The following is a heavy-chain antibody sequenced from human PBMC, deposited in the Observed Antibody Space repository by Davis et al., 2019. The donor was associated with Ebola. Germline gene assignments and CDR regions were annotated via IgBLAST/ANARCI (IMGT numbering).Heavy chain of an antibody. V-gene: IGHV3-30*18. CDR1: GFTFSSYG. D-gene: IGHD6-19*01. J-gene: IGHJ4*02. Sequence: GESLKISCAASGFTFSSYGMHWVRQAPGKGLEWVAVISYDGSNKYYADSVKGRFTISRDNSKNTLYLQMSSLRAEETAVYYCVKDGGGWYVTYYFDYWGQGTLVTVSS. CDR2: ISYDGSNK. CDR3: VKDGGGWYVTYYFDY.